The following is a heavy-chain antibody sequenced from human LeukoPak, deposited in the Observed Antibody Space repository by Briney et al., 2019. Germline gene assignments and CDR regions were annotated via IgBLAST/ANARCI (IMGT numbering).Heavy chain of an antibody. CDR3: ARDMSIISGYDVYDY. Sequence: ASVKVSCRASGYTFTGYYMHWVRQAPGQGLEWMGWINPNSGGTNYAQKFQGRVTMTRDTSISTAYMEPSRLRSDDTAVYYCARDMSIISGYDVYDYWGQGTLVTVSS. CDR1: GYTFTGYY. V-gene: IGHV1-2*02. D-gene: IGHD5-12*01. J-gene: IGHJ4*02. CDR2: INPNSGGT.